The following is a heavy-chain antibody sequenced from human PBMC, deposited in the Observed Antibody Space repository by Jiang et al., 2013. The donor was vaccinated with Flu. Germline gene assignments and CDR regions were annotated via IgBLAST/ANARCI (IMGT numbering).Heavy chain of an antibody. Sequence: QLVESGAEVKKPGASVKVSCKASGYTFTSYYMHWVRQAPGQGLEWMGIINPSGGSTSYAQKFQGRVTMTRDTSTSTVYMELSSLRSEDTAVYYCARDFRPYVDTAMDPGGYWGQGTLVTVSS. CDR3: ARDFRPYVDTAMDPGGY. D-gene: IGHD5-18*01. CDR1: GYTFTSYY. J-gene: IGHJ4*02. CDR2: INPSGGST. V-gene: IGHV1-46*01.